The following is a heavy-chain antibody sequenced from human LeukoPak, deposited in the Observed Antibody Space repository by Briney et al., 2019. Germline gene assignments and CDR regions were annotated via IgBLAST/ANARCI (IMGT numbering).Heavy chain of an antibody. CDR1: GFTFTKYA. CDR3: AKSPYSGSYYGVRYNWFDP. D-gene: IGHD1-26*01. V-gene: IGHV3-23*01. J-gene: IGHJ5*02. CDR2: ISASGGSV. Sequence: GGSLRLSCAGAGFTFTKYAMSWVRQAPGKGPEWVSGISASGGSVYYADSVKGRFTISRDNSKNTLYLQMNSLRAEDTAVYYCAKSPYSGSYYGVRYNWFDPWGQGTLVTVSS.